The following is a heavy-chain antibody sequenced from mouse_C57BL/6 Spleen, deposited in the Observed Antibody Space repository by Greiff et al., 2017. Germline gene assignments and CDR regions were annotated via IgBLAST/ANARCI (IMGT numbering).Heavy chain of an antibody. CDR2: ISYDGSN. D-gene: IGHD2-3*01. Sequence: VQLKESGPGLVKPSQSLSLTCSVTGYSITSGYYWNWIRQFPGNKLEWMGYISYDGSNNYNPSLKNRISITRDTSKNQFFLKLNSVTTEDTATYYCARPSDGYSDYWGQGTTLTVSS. CDR1: GYSITSGYY. CDR3: ARPSDGYSDY. V-gene: IGHV3-6*01. J-gene: IGHJ2*01.